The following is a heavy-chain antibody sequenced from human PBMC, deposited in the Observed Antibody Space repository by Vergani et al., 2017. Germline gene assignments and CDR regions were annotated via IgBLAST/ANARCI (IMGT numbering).Heavy chain of an antibody. CDR2: VHPADHDT. CDR1: GYSFTNYW. V-gene: IGHV5-51*01. D-gene: IGHD3-22*01. J-gene: IGHJ4*02. CDR3: AGMYGRDSSGSKYFDY. Sequence: EVQLVQSGAEVKKPGESLKIPCQISGYSFTNYWIGWVRQMCGKGLEWMGIVHPADHDTRYSPSFQGQVTISVDKSISTAYLQRRSLRASYNAMYYCAGMYGRDSSGSKYFDYWGQGTLVTVSS.